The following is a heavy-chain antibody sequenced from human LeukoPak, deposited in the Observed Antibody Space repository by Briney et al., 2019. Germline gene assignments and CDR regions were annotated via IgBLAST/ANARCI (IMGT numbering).Heavy chain of an antibody. J-gene: IGHJ4*02. CDR2: IGTAGDP. V-gene: IGHV3-13*05. CDR3: AREHRVFFHVLLWFGEPNPDY. Sequence: GGSLRLSCAASGFTFSSYDMHWVRQATGKGLEWVSAIGTAGDPYYPGSVKGRFTISRENAKNPLYLQMNSLRAGDTAVYYCAREHRVFFHVLLWFGEPNPDYWAQGTLVTVSS. CDR1: GFTFSSYD. D-gene: IGHD3-10*01.